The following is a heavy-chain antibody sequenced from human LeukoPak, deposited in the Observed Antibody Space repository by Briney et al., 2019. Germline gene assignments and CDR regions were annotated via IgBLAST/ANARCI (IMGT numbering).Heavy chain of an antibody. V-gene: IGHV1-18*01. CDR2: ISVYNGNT. Sequence: RASVKVSCKASGYTFTNYGVTWVRQAPGQGLEWMGWISVYNGNTNYQHKFQGRVTLTTDTSTRTAYMELRSLRSDDTAVYYCARGSGSFDIWGQGTMVTVSS. J-gene: IGHJ3*02. CDR3: ARGSGSFDI. CDR1: GYTFTNYG.